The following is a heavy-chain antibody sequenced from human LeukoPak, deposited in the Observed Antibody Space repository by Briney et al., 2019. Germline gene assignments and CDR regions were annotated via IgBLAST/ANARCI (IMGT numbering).Heavy chain of an antibody. D-gene: IGHD1-26*01. CDR1: GFTVSSNY. CDR2: IYSGTST. V-gene: IGHV3-66*01. J-gene: IGHJ4*02. CDR3: ARDRSGSYRLDFDY. Sequence: GGSLRLSCAASGFTVSSNYMSWVRQAPGKGLEWVSVIYSGTSTYYADSVKGRFTISRDNSKNTLYLQMNSLRAEDTAVYYCARDRSGSYRLDFDYWGQGTLVTVSS.